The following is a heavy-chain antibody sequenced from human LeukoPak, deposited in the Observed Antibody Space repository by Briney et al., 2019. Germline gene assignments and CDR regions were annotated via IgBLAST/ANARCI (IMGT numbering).Heavy chain of an antibody. CDR1: GFIFSSYA. D-gene: IGHD3-16*01. J-gene: IGHJ4*02. V-gene: IGHV3-23*01. CDR2: LRGNGDT. CDR3: AKASWVSTADAVL. Sequence: GGSLRLSCAASGFIFSSYAMSWVREAPARGLEWVSSLRGNGDTCYADSVKGRFTLSRDESRNTVYLHLNELRVEDTAVYYCAKASWVSTADAVLWGQGTVVTVSS.